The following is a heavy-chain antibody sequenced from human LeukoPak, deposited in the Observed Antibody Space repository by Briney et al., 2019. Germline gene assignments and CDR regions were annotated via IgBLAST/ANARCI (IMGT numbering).Heavy chain of an antibody. CDR1: DDSISRSTYY. CDR2: VYYGRSP. Sequence: SETLSLTCTVSDDSISRSTYYWAWIRQPPGKGLEWIGSVYYGRSPYFNPSLESRATISVDTSKNHFSLKMSSVTAADTAVYYCARSSGTGTFSYWGQGTLVTVSS. V-gene: IGHV4-39*02. CDR3: ARSSGTGTFSY. J-gene: IGHJ4*02. D-gene: IGHD6-25*01.